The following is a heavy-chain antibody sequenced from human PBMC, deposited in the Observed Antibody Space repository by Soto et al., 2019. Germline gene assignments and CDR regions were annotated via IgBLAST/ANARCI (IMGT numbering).Heavy chain of an antibody. CDR2: INHSGST. Sequence: QVQLQQWGAGLLKPSETLSLTCAVYGGSFSGYYWSWIRQPPGKGLEWIGEINHSGSTNYNPSLKSRVTISVDTSKNQFSLKLSSVTAADTAVYYCAREGTGTTQKYFDYWGQGTLVTVSS. CDR3: AREGTGTTQKYFDY. D-gene: IGHD1-7*01. J-gene: IGHJ4*02. V-gene: IGHV4-34*01. CDR1: GGSFSGYY.